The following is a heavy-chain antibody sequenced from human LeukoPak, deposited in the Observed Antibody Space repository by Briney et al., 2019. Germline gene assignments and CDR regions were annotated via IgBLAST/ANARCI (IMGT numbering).Heavy chain of an antibody. CDR2: IRQDGNER. CDR3: ARYKLYDILTGYLGRAFDL. Sequence: GGSLRLSCAASGFTFSMSWVRQAPGKGLEWVANIRQDGNERYHVDSVKGRFTISRDNAKNSLYLQMNGLRAEDTAVYYCARYKLYDILTGYLGRAFDLWGQGTMVTVSS. V-gene: IGHV3-7*01. J-gene: IGHJ3*01. CDR1: GFTFS. D-gene: IGHD3-9*01.